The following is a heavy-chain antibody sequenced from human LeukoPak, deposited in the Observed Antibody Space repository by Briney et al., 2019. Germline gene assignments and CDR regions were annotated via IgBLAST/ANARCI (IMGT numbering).Heavy chain of an antibody. CDR3: AAPGSRRGDLSPYYFDY. J-gene: IGHJ4*02. D-gene: IGHD4-17*01. Sequence: ASVKVSCKASGYTFTNYDINWVRQATGQGLEWMGWMNPNSGNTGYAQKFQGRVTMTRNTSISTAYMELSSLGSEDTAVYYCAAPGSRRGDLSPYYFDYWGQGTLVTVSS. CDR2: MNPNSGNT. V-gene: IGHV1-8*01. CDR1: GYTFTNYD.